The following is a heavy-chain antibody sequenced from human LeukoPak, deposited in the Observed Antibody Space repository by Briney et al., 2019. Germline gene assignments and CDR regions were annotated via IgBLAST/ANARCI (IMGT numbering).Heavy chain of an antibody. V-gene: IGHV3-48*04. CDR2: ISSSSSTI. D-gene: IGHD4-17*01. CDR3: ARAYGDYDY. J-gene: IGHJ4*02. CDR1: GFTFSSYW. Sequence: PGGSLRLSCAASGFTFSSYWMSWVRQAPGKGLEWVSYISSSSSTIYYADSVKGRFTISRDNAKNSLYLQMNSLRAEDTAVYYCARAYGDYDYWGQGTLVTVSS.